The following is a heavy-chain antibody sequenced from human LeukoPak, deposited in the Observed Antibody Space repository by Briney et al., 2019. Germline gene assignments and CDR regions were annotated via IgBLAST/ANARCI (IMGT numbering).Heavy chain of an antibody. CDR2: IINSGGST. V-gene: IGHV3-23*01. D-gene: IGHD4-17*01. J-gene: IGHJ4*02. Sequence: GGSLRLSCVASGFTFSNYAMSWVRQAPGKGLEWVPVIINSGGSTYYADSVKGRFTISRDNSKNTLYLQMNSLRAEDTAVYYCAKDIYGDYGGLDYWGQGTLVTVSS. CDR3: AKDIYGDYGGLDY. CDR1: GFTFSNYA.